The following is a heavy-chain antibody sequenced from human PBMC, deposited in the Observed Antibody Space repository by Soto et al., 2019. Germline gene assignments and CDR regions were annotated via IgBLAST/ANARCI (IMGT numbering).Heavy chain of an antibody. CDR2: ISYDGSNK. V-gene: IGHV3-30*18. CDR3: GKDGDGYNKPHDY. CDR1: GFTFSSYG. Sequence: QVQLVESGGGVVQPGRSLRLSCAASGFTFSSYGMHWVRQAPGKGLEWVAVISYDGSNKYYADSVKGRFTISRDNSKNTLYLQMNSLRAEDTAVYYCGKDGDGYNKPHDYWGQGTLVTVSS. J-gene: IGHJ4*02. D-gene: IGHD5-12*01.